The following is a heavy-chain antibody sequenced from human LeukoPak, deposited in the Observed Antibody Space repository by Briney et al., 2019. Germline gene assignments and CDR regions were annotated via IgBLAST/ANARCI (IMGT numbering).Heavy chain of an antibody. V-gene: IGHV3-23*01. CDR3: AKDSMLTSSGSVDY. CDR2: ISGSGDRT. D-gene: IGHD3-10*01. Sequence: GGSLRLSCAASGFTFSSYAMSWVRQAPEKGLEWVSAISGSGDRTYYADFVKGRFTISRDDSRNTLYLQMSSLRAEDTAVYYCAKDSMLTSSGSVDYWGQGTLVTVSS. J-gene: IGHJ4*02. CDR1: GFTFSSYA.